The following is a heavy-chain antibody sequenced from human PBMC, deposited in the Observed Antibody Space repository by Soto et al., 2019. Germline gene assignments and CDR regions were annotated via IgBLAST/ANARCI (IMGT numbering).Heavy chain of an antibody. D-gene: IGHD3-16*01. CDR2: IYSGNT. CDR1: GGSISGYY. J-gene: IGHJ4*02. CDR3: GRISSRGDYAY. V-gene: IGHV4-59*08. Sequence: QVQLQESGPGVVKPSETLSLTCTISGGSISGYYWTWIRQSPGKGLEYIGSIYSGNTNYNPSLISRVTISVDTSKNQFALKLSSVTAADTAVYYCGRISSRGDYAYWGQGTLVTVSS.